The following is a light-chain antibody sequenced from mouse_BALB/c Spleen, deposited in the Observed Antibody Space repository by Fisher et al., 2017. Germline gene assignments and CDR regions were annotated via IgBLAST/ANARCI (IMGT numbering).Light chain of an antibody. CDR3: QNDYSYPLT. J-gene: IGKJ5*01. CDR2: WAS. CDR1: QSLLNSGNQKNY. V-gene: IGKV8-19*01. Sequence: DIVPTQTPSSLAVSVGEKVTMSCKSSQSLLNSGNQKNYLTWYQQKPGQPPKLLIYWASTRESGVPDRFTGSGSGTDFTLTISSVQAEDLAVYYCQNDYSYPLTFGAGTKLELK.